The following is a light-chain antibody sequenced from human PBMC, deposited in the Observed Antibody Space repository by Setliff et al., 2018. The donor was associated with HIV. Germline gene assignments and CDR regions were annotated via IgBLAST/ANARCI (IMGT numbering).Light chain of an antibody. CDR3: CSYAGSRTTWV. J-gene: IGLJ3*02. V-gene: IGLV2-23*02. CDR2: EVT. CDR1: SSDVGSFNL. Sequence: QSVLTQPASVSGSPGQSITISCTGTSSDVGSFNLVSWYQQHPGKAPKLIIYEVTKRPSGVSNRFSGSKSGNTASLTISGLQAEDETDYYCCSYAGSRTTWVFGGGTKGTVL.